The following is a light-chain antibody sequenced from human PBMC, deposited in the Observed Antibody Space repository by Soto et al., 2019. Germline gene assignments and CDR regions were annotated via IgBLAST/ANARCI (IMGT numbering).Light chain of an antibody. Sequence: IQLTQSPSSLSASVGDRVTITCRASQGISSYLAFYQQKPGKAPKLLIYAASTLQSGVPSRFSGSGSGTDFTLTISSLQPEDFATYYCQQLNSYPLTFGGGTKVDIK. CDR2: AAS. J-gene: IGKJ4*01. V-gene: IGKV1-9*01. CDR3: QQLNSYPLT. CDR1: QGISSY.